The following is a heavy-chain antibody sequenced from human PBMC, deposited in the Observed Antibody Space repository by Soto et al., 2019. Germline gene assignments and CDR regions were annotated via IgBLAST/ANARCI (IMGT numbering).Heavy chain of an antibody. D-gene: IGHD3-3*01. CDR2: IYPGDSDT. J-gene: IGHJ3*01. CDR3: ARPGNYYFWSCPSAYDVFDF. V-gene: IGHV5-51*01. Sequence: PGESLKISCKGSGYSFTSYWIGWVRQMPGKGLEWMGIIYPGDSDTRYSPSFQGQVTISADKSISTAYLQWSSLKASDTAMYYCARPGNYYFWSCPSAYDVFDFWAQGTMDTVSS. CDR1: GYSFTSYW.